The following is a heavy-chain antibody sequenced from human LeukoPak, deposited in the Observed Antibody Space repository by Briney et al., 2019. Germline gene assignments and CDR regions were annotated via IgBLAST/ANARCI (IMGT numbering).Heavy chain of an antibody. J-gene: IGHJ6*03. CDR2: IYYSGST. V-gene: IGHV4-59*12. CDR1: GGSISSYY. CDR3: ARSFLDYMDV. Sequence: PSETLSLTCTVSGGSISSYYWSWIRQPPGKGLEWIGYIYYSGSTNYNPSLKSRVTISVDTSKNQFSLTLRSVTAADTAVYFCARSFLDYMDVWGKGTTVTVSS. D-gene: IGHD2/OR15-2a*01.